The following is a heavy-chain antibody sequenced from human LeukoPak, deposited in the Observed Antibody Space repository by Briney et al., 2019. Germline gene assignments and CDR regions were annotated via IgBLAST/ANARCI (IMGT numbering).Heavy chain of an antibody. CDR2: FYYSGST. V-gene: IGHV4-38-2*01. CDR1: NYSISSDYY. Sequence: PSETLSLTCAVSNYSISSDYYWGWIRQPPGKGLEWIGSFYYSGSTYYNPSLKSRATISADTSKNQFSLKLSSVTAADTAVYYCARSHEYCSGGSCYPLTFDYWGQGTLVTVSS. CDR3: ARSHEYCSGGSCYPLTFDY. J-gene: IGHJ4*02. D-gene: IGHD2-15*01.